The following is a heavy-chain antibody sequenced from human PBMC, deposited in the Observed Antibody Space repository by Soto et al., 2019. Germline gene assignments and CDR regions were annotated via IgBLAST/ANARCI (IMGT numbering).Heavy chain of an antibody. D-gene: IGHD5-12*01. V-gene: IGHV1-69*13. J-gene: IGHJ4*02. CDR2: IIPIFGTA. CDR3: AIPKRPGRDGYNPLFDY. CDR1: GGTFSSYA. Sequence: GASVKVSCKASGGTFSSYAISWVRQAPGQGLEWMGGIIPIFGTANYAQKFQGRVTITADESTSTAYMELSSLRSEDTAVYYCAIPKRPGRDGYNPLFDYWGQGTLVTVSS.